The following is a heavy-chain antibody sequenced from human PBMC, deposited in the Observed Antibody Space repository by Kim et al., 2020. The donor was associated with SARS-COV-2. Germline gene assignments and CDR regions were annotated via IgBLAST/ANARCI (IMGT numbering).Heavy chain of an antibody. Sequence: GGSLRLSCAASGFTFSSYAMSWVRQAPGKGLEWVSAISGSGGSTYYADSVKGRFTISRDNSKNTLYLQMNSLRAEDTAVYYCAKDRSGSYSGPDAFGIWGQGTMRSVSS. CDR1: GFTFSSYA. V-gene: IGHV3-23*01. J-gene: IGHJ3*02. CDR3: AKDRSGSYSGPDAFGI. CDR2: ISGSGGST. D-gene: IGHD1-26*01.